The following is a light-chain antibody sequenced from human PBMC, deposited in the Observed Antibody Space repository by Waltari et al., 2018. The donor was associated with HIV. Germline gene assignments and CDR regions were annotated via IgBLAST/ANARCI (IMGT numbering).Light chain of an antibody. J-gene: IGLJ1*01. CDR3: ASWDDGLRGHV. Sequence: QSALTQPPSASDLPGQSLNISCSGNNSNIGSNFVFWYQQRPGAAPRLLVYRKDQRPSGVDDRLSGSRSGTSASLVIRALRAEDEADYYCASWDDGLRGHVFGSGTTVSVL. CDR2: RKD. V-gene: IGLV1-47*01. CDR1: NSNIGSNF.